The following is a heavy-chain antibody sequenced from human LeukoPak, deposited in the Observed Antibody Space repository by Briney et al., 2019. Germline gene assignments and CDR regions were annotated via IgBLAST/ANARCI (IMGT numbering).Heavy chain of an antibody. D-gene: IGHD3-10*01. CDR3: ARDCWDYGSGSYCGIDY. CDR2: ITSSSNYI. Sequence: GGSLRLSCAASGFTFSSYNMNWVRQAPGKGLEWVSSITSSSNYIYYADSVKGRFTITRDNAKNSLYMQMNSLRAEDTTVYYCARDCWDYGSGSYCGIDYWGQGTLVTVSS. J-gene: IGHJ4*02. V-gene: IGHV3-21*03. CDR1: GFTFSSYN.